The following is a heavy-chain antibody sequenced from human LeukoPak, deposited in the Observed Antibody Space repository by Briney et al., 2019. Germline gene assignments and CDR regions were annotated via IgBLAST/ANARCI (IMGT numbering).Heavy chain of an antibody. CDR1: GGSISSSSYY. D-gene: IGHD3-3*01. CDR3: ARGFGVVIIGNWFDP. J-gene: IGHJ5*02. CDR2: IYYSGST. V-gene: IGHV4-39*01. Sequence: SETLSLTCTVSGGSISSSSYYWGWIRQPPGKGLEWIGSIYYSGSTYYNPSLKSRVTISVDTSKNQFSLKLSSVTAADTAVYYCARGFGVVIIGNWFDPWGQGTLVTVSS.